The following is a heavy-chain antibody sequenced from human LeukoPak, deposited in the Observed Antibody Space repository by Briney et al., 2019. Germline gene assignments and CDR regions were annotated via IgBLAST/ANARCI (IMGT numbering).Heavy chain of an antibody. Sequence: SETLSLTCTVSGGSISSGSYYWSWIRQPAGKGLEWIGRIYTSGSTNYNPSLKSRVTISVDTSKNQSSLKLSSVTAADTAVYYCAREHSGYVRGNWFDPWGQGTLVTVSS. CDR3: AREHSGYVRGNWFDP. V-gene: IGHV4-61*02. CDR1: GGSISSGSYY. J-gene: IGHJ5*02. D-gene: IGHD3-16*01. CDR2: IYTSGST.